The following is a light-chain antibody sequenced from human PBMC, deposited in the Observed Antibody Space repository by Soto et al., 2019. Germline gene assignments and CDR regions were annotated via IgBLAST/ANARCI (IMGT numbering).Light chain of an antibody. Sequence: QSVLSHPPSVSGAPGQRFTMSCTGSSSNIGAGYDAHWFQQVPGTAPKLLIYGSTNRPSGVPDRFSGSKSGTSASLAITGLQAEDEADYYCQSYDSSLGGNYVFGTGTKVTVL. J-gene: IGLJ1*01. V-gene: IGLV1-40*01. CDR1: SSNIGAGYD. CDR3: QSYDSSLGGNYV. CDR2: GST.